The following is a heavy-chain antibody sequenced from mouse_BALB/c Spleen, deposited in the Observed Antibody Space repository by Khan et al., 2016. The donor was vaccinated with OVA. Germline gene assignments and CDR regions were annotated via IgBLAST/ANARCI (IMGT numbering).Heavy chain of an antibody. V-gene: IGHV1-18*01. CDR1: RYTFNDYN. Sequence: VQLQQSGTELVMPGASVKLRWKASRYTFNDYNMDWVQQCHGKRLAWIGDVIPNNGGTIYNQKFKGKATLTVAQSSSTAYMELRSLTPEDTAVYYCAGGGFGILVADWCQWTLVTVSA. J-gene: IGHJ3*01. D-gene: IGHD1-1*01. CDR2: VIPNNGGT. CDR3: AGGGFGILVAD.